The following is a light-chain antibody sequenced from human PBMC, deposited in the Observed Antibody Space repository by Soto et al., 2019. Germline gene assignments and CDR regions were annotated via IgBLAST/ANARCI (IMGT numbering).Light chain of an antibody. Sequence: DIXXXQSPSSLSAXXXXRVTXTXXACQSISSYLNWYQQKPGKAPKLLLYAASSLQSGVPSRFSGSGSGTDFTLTISSLQPEDFATYYCQQSYSTPALTFGGGTKVEIK. CDR3: QQSYSTPALT. CDR1: QSISSY. V-gene: IGKV1-39*01. J-gene: IGKJ4*01. CDR2: AAS.